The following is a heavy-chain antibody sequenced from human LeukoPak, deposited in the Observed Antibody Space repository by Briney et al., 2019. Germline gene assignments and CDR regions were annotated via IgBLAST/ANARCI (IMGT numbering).Heavy chain of an antibody. J-gene: IGHJ4*02. Sequence: GESLKISCQVSGYSFTSNWIGWVRQLPGKGLEWMGIIYPGDSDTRYRPSFQGQVTISADKSINTAYLQWSSLKASDTAMYYCARHVGEYSRSPFDCWGQGTLVTVSS. CDR3: ARHVGEYSRSPFDC. D-gene: IGHD6-6*01. CDR1: GYSFTSNW. V-gene: IGHV5-51*01. CDR2: IYPGDSDT.